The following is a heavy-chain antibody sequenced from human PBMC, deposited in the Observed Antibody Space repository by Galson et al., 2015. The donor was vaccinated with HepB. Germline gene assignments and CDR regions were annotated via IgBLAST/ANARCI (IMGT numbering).Heavy chain of an antibody. Sequence: SVKVSCKASGSTFTSYGISWVRQAPGQGLEWMRWISAYNGNTNYAQKLQGRVTMTTDTSTSTAYMELRSLRSDDTAVYYCARGDCSSSSTYYYYYYMDVWGKGTMVTVSS. CDR2: ISAYNGNT. CDR1: GSTFTSYG. J-gene: IGHJ6*03. D-gene: IGHD6-6*01. CDR3: ARGDCSSSSTYYYYYYMDV. V-gene: IGHV1-18*01.